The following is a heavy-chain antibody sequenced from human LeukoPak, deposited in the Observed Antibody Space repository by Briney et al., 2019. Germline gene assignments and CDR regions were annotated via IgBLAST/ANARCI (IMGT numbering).Heavy chain of an antibody. V-gene: IGHV4-59*01. Sequence: SETLSLTCTVSGDSISGYYWSWIRQPPGKGLEWIGYVYHTGHTHYSPSLKSRITVSLDTSRNQVSLILSSVTAADTAVYYCARHRFGHLFDYWGQGTLVFVSS. CDR2: VYHTGHT. CDR3: ARHRFGHLFDY. J-gene: IGHJ4*02. CDR1: GDSISGYY. D-gene: IGHD3-16*01.